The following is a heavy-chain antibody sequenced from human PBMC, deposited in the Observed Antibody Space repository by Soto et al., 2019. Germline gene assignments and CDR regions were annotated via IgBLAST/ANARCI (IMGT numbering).Heavy chain of an antibody. CDR2: ISSTGRTI. Sequence: EGSLRLSCGASGFTFSNYYMSWIRQAPGKGLEWVSYISSTGRTIYYADSVKGRFTVSWDNAQNSLSIKRNSLRVEDTAVDCGSRSYSSGWECEYWGKGTQVTVSS. V-gene: IGHV3-11*01. CDR1: GFTFSNYY. CDR3: SRSYSSGWECEY. J-gene: IGHJ4*02. D-gene: IGHD6-19*01.